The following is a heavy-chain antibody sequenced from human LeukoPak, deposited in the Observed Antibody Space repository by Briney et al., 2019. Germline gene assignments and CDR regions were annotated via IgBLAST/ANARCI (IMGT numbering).Heavy chain of an antibody. Sequence: PGGSLRLSCAASGFTFSSYAMSWVRQAPGKGLEWVSAISGSGGSTYYADSVKGRFTISRDNSKNTLYLQMNSLRAEDTAGYYCAREIYYYDSSGYYDWGQGTMVTVSS. D-gene: IGHD3-22*01. J-gene: IGHJ3*01. CDR1: GFTFSSYA. CDR2: ISGSGGST. V-gene: IGHV3-23*01. CDR3: AREIYYYDSSGYYD.